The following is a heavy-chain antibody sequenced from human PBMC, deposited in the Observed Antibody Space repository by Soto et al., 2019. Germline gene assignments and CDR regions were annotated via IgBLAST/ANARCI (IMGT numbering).Heavy chain of an antibody. CDR2: SYYSGST. V-gene: IGHV4-59*08. CDR1: GGSISSYN. J-gene: IGHJ4*02. Sequence: QVQLQESGPGLVKPSETLSLTCTVSGGSISSYNWSWIRQPPGKGLEWIGYSYYSGSTNYSPSLHSRLSISGQTYKKQFSLKLSSVTAADAAVYYCASSYDVWCCSYFDYWGQGTLVTVSS. CDR3: ASSYDVWCCSYFDY. D-gene: IGHD3-3*01.